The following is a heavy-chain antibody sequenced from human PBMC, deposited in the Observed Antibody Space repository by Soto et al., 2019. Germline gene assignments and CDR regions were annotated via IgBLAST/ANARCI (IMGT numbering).Heavy chain of an antibody. J-gene: IGHJ4*02. CDR3: ARGRASGSYYLLDY. CDR1: GDTFTTYD. V-gene: IGHV1-8*01. CDR2: INPNSGNI. Sequence: EASVKVSCKASGDTFTTYDINWVRQATGHGLEWMGWINPNSGNIGYAQRFQGRVNMTRDTAIRTAYMEVSSLRSDDTAVYYCARGRASGSYYLLDYWGQGTLVTVSS. D-gene: IGHD3-10*01.